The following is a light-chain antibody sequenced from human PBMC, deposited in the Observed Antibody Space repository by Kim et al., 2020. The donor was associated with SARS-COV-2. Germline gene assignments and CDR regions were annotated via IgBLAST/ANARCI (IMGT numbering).Light chain of an antibody. CDR2: DAS. CDR1: QSVSKS. J-gene: IGKJ4*01. Sequence: SLSPGERATLSCRASQSVSKSLGWYQQKTGQAPRLLIYDASNRATGIPARFSGSGSGTDFTLTISSLEPEDFAVYYCQQRSKWPLTFGGGTKLEIK. V-gene: IGKV3-11*01. CDR3: QQRSKWPLT.